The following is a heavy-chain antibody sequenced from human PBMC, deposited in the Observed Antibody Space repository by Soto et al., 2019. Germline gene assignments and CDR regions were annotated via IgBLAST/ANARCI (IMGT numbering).Heavy chain of an antibody. J-gene: IGHJ4*02. Sequence: LETLSLTCTVSGGSIISGYWSWIRQPPGKGLEWIGYISYSGNTNYNPSLKSRVTMSVDTPKNQFSLRLSSVTTADTAVYYCAGLRGYAGSPIDYWGQGTLVTVSS. CDR3: AGLRGYAGSPIDY. V-gene: IGHV4-59*01. CDR2: ISYSGNT. D-gene: IGHD2-15*01. CDR1: GGSIISGY.